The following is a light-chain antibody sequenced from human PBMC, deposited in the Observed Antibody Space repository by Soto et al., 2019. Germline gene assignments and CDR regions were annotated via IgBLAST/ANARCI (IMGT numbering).Light chain of an antibody. Sequence: DIVMTQSPDSLAVSLGERATINCKSSQSVLYSSNNKNYLAWYQQKPGQPPKLLIYWASTRESGVPDRFSGSGSGTDFTLTISSLQVEDVAVYYCQQYYSTPLITFGQGTRLEIK. CDR3: QQYYSTPLIT. CDR2: WAS. V-gene: IGKV4-1*01. CDR1: QSVLYSSNNKNY. J-gene: IGKJ5*01.